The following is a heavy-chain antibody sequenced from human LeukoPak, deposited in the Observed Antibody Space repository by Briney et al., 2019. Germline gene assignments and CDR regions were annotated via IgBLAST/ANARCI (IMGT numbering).Heavy chain of an antibody. D-gene: IGHD2-15*01. Sequence: TGGSLRLSCAASGFTFSSYEMNWVRQAPGKGLEWVSYISSSGSTIYYADSVKGRFTISRDNAKNSLYLQMNSLRAEDTAVYYCATGGYCSGGSCYSGYGIDYWGQGTLVTVSS. J-gene: IGHJ4*02. CDR3: ATGGYCSGGSCYSGYGIDY. CDR2: ISSSGSTI. V-gene: IGHV3-48*03. CDR1: GFTFSSYE.